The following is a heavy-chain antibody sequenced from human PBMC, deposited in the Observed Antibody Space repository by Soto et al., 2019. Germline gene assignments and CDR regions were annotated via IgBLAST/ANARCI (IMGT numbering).Heavy chain of an antibody. CDR2: ILKDGTTK. J-gene: IGHJ4*02. CDR3: ARRDYLDY. CDR1: GFIFNDYA. V-gene: IGHV3-30-3*01. Sequence: QVQLVEAGGGVVQPGRSLRLSCAASGFIFNDYAMYWVRQAPGKGLEWVADILKDGTTKHYAASVEGRFTISRDNVENMVYLQMNSLRGEDTAVYFCARRDYLDYWGRGTLVAVSS. D-gene: IGHD3-10*01.